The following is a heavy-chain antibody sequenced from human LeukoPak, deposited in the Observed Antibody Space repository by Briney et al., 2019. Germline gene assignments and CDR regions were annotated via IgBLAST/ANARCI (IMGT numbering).Heavy chain of an antibody. CDR2: ITSGFTP. V-gene: IGHV3-23*01. CDR1: GLTFSDYA. D-gene: IGHD2-15*01. CDR3: AKDYSDSSVADVFLEY. J-gene: IGHJ4*02. Sequence: GGSLRLSCAASGLTFSDYAMSGFREAPGEGLEGVSGITSGFTPLYADSVKGRFTISRDNSKNTFHLQLNSLRAEDTAVYYCAKDYSDSSVADVFLEYWGQGTLVTVSS.